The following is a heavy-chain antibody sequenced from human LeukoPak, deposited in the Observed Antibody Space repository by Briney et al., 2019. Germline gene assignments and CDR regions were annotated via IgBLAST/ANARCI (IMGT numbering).Heavy chain of an antibody. D-gene: IGHD4-23*01. V-gene: IGHV4-4*07. CDR2: IHTSGST. CDR3: ARETRESRYFDL. Sequence: SETLSLTCTVSGGSISSYFWSWIRRPAGKGLEWIGRIHTSGSTNYNSSLKTRVAMSLDTSKNQSSLNLTSVTAADTAVYYCARETRESRYFDLWGRGTPVTASS. J-gene: IGHJ2*01. CDR1: GGSISSYF.